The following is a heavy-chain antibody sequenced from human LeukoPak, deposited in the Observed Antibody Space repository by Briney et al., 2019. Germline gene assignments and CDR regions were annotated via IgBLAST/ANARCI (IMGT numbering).Heavy chain of an antibody. CDR3: ARGGEYFDSNDYIKTFDY. CDR1: GYTFTIYG. V-gene: IGHV1-18*01. Sequence: ASVKVSCKTSGYTFTIYGISWVRQAPGQGLEWMGLISAYGNTNYAQNLQGRVTMTTDTSTSTAYMELRSLRSDDTAVYYCARGGEYFDSNDYIKTFDYWGQGTLVTVSS. J-gene: IGHJ4*02. CDR2: ISAYGNT. D-gene: IGHD3-22*01.